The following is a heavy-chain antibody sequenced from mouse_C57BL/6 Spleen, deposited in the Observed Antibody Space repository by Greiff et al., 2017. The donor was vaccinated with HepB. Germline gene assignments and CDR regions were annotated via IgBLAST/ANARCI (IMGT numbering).Heavy chain of an antibody. D-gene: IGHD1-1*01. CDR1: GYTFTSYW. Sequence: QVQLQQPGAELVKPGASVKLSCKASGYTFTSYWMQWVKQRPGQGLEWIGEIDPSDSYTNYNQKFKGKATLTVDTSSSTAYMQLSSLTSEDSAVYYCARGGYGSSLRYFDVWGTGTTVTASS. CDR3: ARGGYGSSLRYFDV. J-gene: IGHJ1*03. V-gene: IGHV1-50*01. CDR2: IDPSDSYT.